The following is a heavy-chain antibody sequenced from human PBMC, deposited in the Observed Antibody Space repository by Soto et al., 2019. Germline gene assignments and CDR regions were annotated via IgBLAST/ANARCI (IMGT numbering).Heavy chain of an antibody. Sequence: GGVLRLSCAASGFTVSSNYMSWVRQAPGKGLEWVSVIDSGGSTFYAESVKGRFTISRDNYKSTLYLQLNSLRAEDTAVYYCAKASLRFLEWLLSDYYYYGMDVWGQGTTVTVSS. CDR1: GFTVSSNY. CDR3: AKASLRFLEWLLSDYYYYGMDV. CDR2: IDSGGST. J-gene: IGHJ6*02. V-gene: IGHV3-53*01. D-gene: IGHD3-3*01.